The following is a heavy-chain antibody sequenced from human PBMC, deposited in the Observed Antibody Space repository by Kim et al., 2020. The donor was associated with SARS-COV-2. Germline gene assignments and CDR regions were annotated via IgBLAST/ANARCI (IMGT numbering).Heavy chain of an antibody. J-gene: IGHJ1*01. D-gene: IGHD2-15*01. Sequence: ASVKVSCKASGYTFTDYYMHWGRQAPGQGLEWMGCINPNSGGTNYAQKFQGRVSMTRDTSISTAYMELSRLRSDDTAVYYCARVTIAGSWGNFQHWGQGTLVTVSS. CDR3: ARVTIAGSWGNFQH. V-gene: IGHV1-2*02. CDR2: INPNSGGT. CDR1: GYTFTDYY.